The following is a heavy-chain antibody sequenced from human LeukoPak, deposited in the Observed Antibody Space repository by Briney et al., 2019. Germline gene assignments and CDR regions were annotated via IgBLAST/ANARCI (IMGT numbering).Heavy chain of an antibody. CDR3: ARDLSGSYSGGLFDY. D-gene: IGHD1-26*01. V-gene: IGHV3-21*01. CDR2: ISSSSSYI. CDR1: GFTFSSYS. J-gene: IGHJ4*02. Sequence: GGSLRLSCAASGFTFSSYSMNWVRQAPGKGLEWVSSISSSSSYIYYADSVKGRFTISRDNAKNSLYLQMNSLRAEDTAVYYCARDLSGSYSGGLFDYWGQGTLVTVSS.